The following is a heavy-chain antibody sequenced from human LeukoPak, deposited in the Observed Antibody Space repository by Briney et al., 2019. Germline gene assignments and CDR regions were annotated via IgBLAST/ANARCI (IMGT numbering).Heavy chain of an antibody. CDR2: ITPIFGTV. J-gene: IGHJ5*02. D-gene: IGHD3-22*01. CDR3: ARRDSSSSNWFDP. Sequence: SVKASCKASGGTFSSFAISWVRQAPGQGLEWVGGITPIFGTVNYAQKFQGRVTITADEPTTTAYMELSRLRSEDTAVYYCARRDSSSSNWFDPWGQGTPVIVSS. CDR1: GGTFSSFA. V-gene: IGHV1-69*01.